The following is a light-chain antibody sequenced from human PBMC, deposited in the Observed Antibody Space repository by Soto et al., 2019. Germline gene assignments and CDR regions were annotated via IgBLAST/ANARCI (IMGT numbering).Light chain of an antibody. CDR1: QSVSSN. Sequence: DIVMTQSPATLSVSPGESATLSCRASQSVSSNLAWYQQKPGQVPRLLIYGTSTRATGIPARFSGSGSGTEFTLTISSLQPEDFATYYCLQDFNYPWTFGQGTKVEV. V-gene: IGKV3-15*01. J-gene: IGKJ1*01. CDR3: LQDFNYPWT. CDR2: GTS.